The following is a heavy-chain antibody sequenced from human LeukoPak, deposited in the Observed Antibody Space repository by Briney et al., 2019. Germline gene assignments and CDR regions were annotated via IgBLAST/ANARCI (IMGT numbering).Heavy chain of an antibody. CDR3: ARAFSGFWEFDF. J-gene: IGHJ4*02. V-gene: IGHV4-34*01. CDR1: GASFSSYS. D-gene: IGHD3-3*01. Sequence: PSETLSLTCAVSGASFSSYSWNWIRQLPGAGLEWIAEINFTGNTETGNTSYSPSLKSRVTISADPSTNQMSLPLRSATVADTGVYFCARAFSGFWEFDFWGQGTLVTVSS. CDR2: INFTGNTETGNT.